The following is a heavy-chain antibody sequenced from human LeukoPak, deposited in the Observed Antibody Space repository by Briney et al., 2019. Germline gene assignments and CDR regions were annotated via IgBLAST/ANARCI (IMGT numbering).Heavy chain of an antibody. CDR1: GYTLTELS. J-gene: IGHJ5*02. Sequence: GASVKVSCKVSGYTLTELSMHWVRQAPGKGLKWMGGFDPEDGETIYAQKFQGRVTMTRDTSISTAYMELSRLTSDDTAGYYCARGRGVYGGSFYNWFDPWGQGTLVTVSS. CDR3: ARGRGVYGGSFYNWFDP. D-gene: IGHD1-26*01. CDR2: FDPEDGET. V-gene: IGHV1-24*01.